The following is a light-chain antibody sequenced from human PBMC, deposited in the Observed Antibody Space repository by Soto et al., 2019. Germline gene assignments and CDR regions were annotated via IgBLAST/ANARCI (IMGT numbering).Light chain of an antibody. J-gene: IGLJ2*01. V-gene: IGLV8-61*01. CDR2: SGD. CDR1: SCSVSSRYY. Sequence: QTVVTQEASLSVSPGGTVTLTCGLTSCSVSSRYYPSWYRQDPGQTPRTLIYSGDIRSSGVPDRFSGSILGSKAALTITGTQADDESVYYCVLYMKGDIRVFXGGTKVTVL. CDR3: VLYMKGDIRV.